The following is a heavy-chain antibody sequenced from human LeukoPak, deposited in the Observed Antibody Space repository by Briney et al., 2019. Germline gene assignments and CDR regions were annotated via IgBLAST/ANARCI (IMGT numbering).Heavy chain of an antibody. CDR1: GGTFSSYA. CDR2: IIPIFGTA. V-gene: IGHV1-69*01. CDR3: ASSGIAVAGTRYYFDY. D-gene: IGHD6-19*01. Sequence: ASVKVSCKASGGTFSSYAISWVRQAPGQGLEWMGGIIPIFGTANYAQKFQGRVTITADESTSTAYMELSSLRSEDTAVYYCASSGIAVAGTRYYFDYWGQRTLVTVSS. J-gene: IGHJ4*02.